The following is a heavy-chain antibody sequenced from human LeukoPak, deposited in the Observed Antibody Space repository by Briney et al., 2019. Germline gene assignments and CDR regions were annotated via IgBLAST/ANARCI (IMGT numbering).Heavy chain of an antibody. CDR2: IYYNGST. CDR3: ARGGLAAVGIAEYFQH. J-gene: IGHJ1*01. D-gene: IGHD6-13*01. Sequence: SETLSLTCTVSGGSISSSGYYWSWIRQHPGKGLEWIGYIYYNGSTYYNPSLKSRVTISVDTSKNQFSLKLKSVTAADTAVYYCARGGLAAVGIAEYFQHWGQGTLVTVSS. CDR1: GGSISSSGYY. V-gene: IGHV4-31*03.